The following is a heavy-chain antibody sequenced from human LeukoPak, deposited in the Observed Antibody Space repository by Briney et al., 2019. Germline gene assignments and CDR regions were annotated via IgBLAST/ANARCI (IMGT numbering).Heavy chain of an antibody. V-gene: IGHV3-33*06. CDR1: GFTFNNYG. CDR2: IWYDGSNK. Sequence: PGRSLRLSCAASGFTFNNYGMHWVRQAPGKGLEWVAVIWYDGSNKYYADSVKGRFTISRDNSKTKLYLQMNSLRAEDTAVYYCAKAGYSGNFDYWGQGTLVTVSS. CDR3: AKAGYSGNFDY. D-gene: IGHD5-12*01. J-gene: IGHJ4*02.